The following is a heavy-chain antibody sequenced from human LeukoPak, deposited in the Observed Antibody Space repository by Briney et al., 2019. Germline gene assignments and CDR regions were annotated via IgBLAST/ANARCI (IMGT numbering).Heavy chain of an antibody. CDR3: ARQPGYSSGWYDY. CDR2: ISSSSSYT. Sequence: GGSLRLSCAASGFTFSDYYMSWIRQAPGKGLEWVSYISSSSSYTNYADSVKGRFTISRDNAKNSLYPQMNSLRAEDTAVYYCARQPGYSSGWYDYWGQGTLVTVSS. J-gene: IGHJ4*02. V-gene: IGHV3-11*06. CDR1: GFTFSDYY. D-gene: IGHD6-19*01.